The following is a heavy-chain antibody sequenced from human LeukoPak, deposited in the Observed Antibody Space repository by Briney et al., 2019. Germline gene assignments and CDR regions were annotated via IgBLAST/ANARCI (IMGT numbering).Heavy chain of an antibody. V-gene: IGHV1-69*05. CDR1: GGTFSSYA. D-gene: IGHD6-13*01. CDR2: IIPIFGTA. Sequence: ASVKVSCKASGGTFSSYAISWVRQAPGQGLEWMGGIIPIFGTANYAQKFQGRVTITTDESTSTAYMELSSLRSEDTAVYYCARDRYSSSWSTRANWFDPWGQGTLVTVS. J-gene: IGHJ5*02. CDR3: ARDRYSSSWSTRANWFDP.